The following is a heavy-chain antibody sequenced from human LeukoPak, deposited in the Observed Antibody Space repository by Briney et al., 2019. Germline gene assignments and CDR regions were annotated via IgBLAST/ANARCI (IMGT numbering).Heavy chain of an antibody. Sequence: GGSLRLSCTASGFTFGDYAMSWVRQAPGKGLEWVGFIRSKAYGGTTEYAASVKGRFTISRDDSKSIAYLQMNSLKTEDTAVYYCTGYCSGGSCYPGYDYWGQGTLVTVSS. CDR1: GFTFGDYA. J-gene: IGHJ4*02. CDR3: TGYCSGGSCYPGYDY. V-gene: IGHV3-49*04. D-gene: IGHD2-15*01. CDR2: IRSKAYGGTT.